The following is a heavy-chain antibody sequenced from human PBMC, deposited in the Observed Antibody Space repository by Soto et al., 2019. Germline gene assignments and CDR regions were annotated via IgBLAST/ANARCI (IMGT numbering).Heavy chain of an antibody. CDR3: ASIAAPGTTHFDF. J-gene: IGHJ4*02. CDR2: IYYSGNT. CDR1: GGSLGSSSYY. Sequence: SETLSLTCTVSGGSLGSSSYYWGWIRQFPGKGLEWIGNIYYSGNTFYNPSLKSRVTISVDTSKNQFYLHLSSVTAADTAIFYCASIAAPGTTHFDFWGQGTLVTVSS. D-gene: IGHD6-13*01. V-gene: IGHV4-39*01.